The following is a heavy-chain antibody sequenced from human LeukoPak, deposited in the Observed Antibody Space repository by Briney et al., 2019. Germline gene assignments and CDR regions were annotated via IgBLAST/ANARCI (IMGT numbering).Heavy chain of an antibody. Sequence: GGSLRLSCAASGFTFSSYWMHWVRQAPGKGLVWVSHINGDGSSTNYADSVKGRFTIFRDNAKNTLYLQMNSLRAEDTAVYYCARTGIAARPTVWFDPWGQGTLVTVSS. J-gene: IGHJ5*02. CDR3: ARTGIAARPTVWFDP. D-gene: IGHD6-6*01. CDR2: INGDGSST. V-gene: IGHV3-74*01. CDR1: GFTFSSYW.